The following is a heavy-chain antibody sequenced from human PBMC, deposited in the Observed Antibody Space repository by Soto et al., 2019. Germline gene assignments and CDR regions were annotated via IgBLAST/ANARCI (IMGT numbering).Heavy chain of an antibody. CDR2: ISGSGGST. D-gene: IGHD5-12*01. CDR3: AKDTVATIPYYFDY. V-gene: IGHV3-23*01. CDR1: GLTFSSYA. J-gene: IGHJ4*02. Sequence: PGGSLRLSCAASGLTFSSYAMSWVPWSPGKGLEWVSAISGSGGSTYYADSVKGRFPISRDNSKNPLYLHMNSLRAEDTAVYYCAKDTVATIPYYFDYWGRGTLVTVAS.